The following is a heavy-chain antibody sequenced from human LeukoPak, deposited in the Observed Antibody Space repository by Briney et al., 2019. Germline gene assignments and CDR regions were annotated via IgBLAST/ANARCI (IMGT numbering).Heavy chain of an antibody. CDR2: IRKNGSNK. J-gene: IGHJ4*02. Sequence: PGGSLRLSGAASGFTFSSYGMHWVPQAPGKGLEGGAFIRKNGSNKYYADSVKGRFTISRDNSKNTLYLQMNSLRAEDTAVYYCAKDARVTMVRGVSYYFDYWGQGTLVTVSS. CDR1: GFTFSSYG. D-gene: IGHD3-10*01. CDR3: AKDARVTMVRGVSYYFDY. V-gene: IGHV3-30*02.